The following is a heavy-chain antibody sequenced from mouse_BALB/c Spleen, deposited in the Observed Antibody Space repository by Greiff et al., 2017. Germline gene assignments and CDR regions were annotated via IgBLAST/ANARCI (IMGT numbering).Heavy chain of an antibody. Sequence: EVQLQESGPGLVKPSQSLSLTCTVTGYSITSDYAWNWIRQFPGNKLEWMGYISYSGSTSYNPSLKSRISITRDTSKNQFFLQLNSVTTEDTATYYCGVYYRYDGAWFAYWGQGTLVTVSA. D-gene: IGHD2-14*01. CDR3: GVYYRYDGAWFAY. V-gene: IGHV3-2*02. J-gene: IGHJ3*01. CDR1: GYSITSDYA. CDR2: ISYSGST.